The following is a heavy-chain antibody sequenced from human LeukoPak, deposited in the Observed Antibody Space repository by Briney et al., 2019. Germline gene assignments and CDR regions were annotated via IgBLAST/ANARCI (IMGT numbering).Heavy chain of an antibody. CDR3: ANASGVVTENYYFDY. CDR2: IYFSGDT. J-gene: IGHJ4*02. Sequence: SETLSLTCTASGCPISSYDLSWIRQPPGKGLEWIGYIYFSGDTNCNPSLKSRVTMSVDMSKNRFSLRLSSVTAADTAVYYCANASGVVTENYYFDYWGQGTLVTVSS. CDR1: GCPISSYD. V-gene: IGHV4-59*01. D-gene: IGHD5-18*01.